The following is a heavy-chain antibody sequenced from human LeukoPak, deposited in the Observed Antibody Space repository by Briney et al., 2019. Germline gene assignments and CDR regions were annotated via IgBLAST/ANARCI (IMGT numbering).Heavy chain of an antibody. J-gene: IGHJ3*01. D-gene: IGHD3/OR15-3a*01. CDR3: ARRGLVAGIYDLVYGFDL. Sequence: ASVKVSYKAAGYSFTTFHINWVRQAPGQGPEGMGWANPDTGNTGFAQKFQGRVTITQNSSVTTVYMELSSLTSEDTAVYYCARRGLVAGIYDLVYGFDLWGQGTMVTVSS. V-gene: IGHV1-8*03. CDR2: ANPDTGNT. CDR1: GYSFTTFH.